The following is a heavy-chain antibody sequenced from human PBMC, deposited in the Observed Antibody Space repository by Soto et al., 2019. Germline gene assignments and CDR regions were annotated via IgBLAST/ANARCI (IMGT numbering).Heavy chain of an antibody. CDR1: GFTFSTCA. J-gene: IGHJ3*02. CDR2: LGVNDGTT. Sequence: GGSLRLSCAASGFTFSTCAMSWVRQAPGKGLEWVSTLGVNDGTTYYADSVKGRFTISRGNSENTLSLQMTSLRGEDTAVYYCAKDHRVVPDAYDIWGQGTMVTVSS. CDR3: AKDHRVVPDAYDI. V-gene: IGHV3-23*01. D-gene: IGHD2-15*01.